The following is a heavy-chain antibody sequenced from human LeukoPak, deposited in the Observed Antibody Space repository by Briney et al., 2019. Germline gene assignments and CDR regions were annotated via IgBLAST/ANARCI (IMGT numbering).Heavy chain of an antibody. J-gene: IGHJ4*02. V-gene: IGHV3-33*01. D-gene: IGHD3-22*01. CDR2: IWYDGSNK. CDR3: SRSAYYDGSGNYYDY. CDR1: GFTFSSYG. Sequence: GGSLRLSCAASGFTFSSYGMHWVRQAPGKGLEWVAVIWYDGSNKYYADSVKGRFTISRDNAKNTLYLQMNGLRAEDTAVYICSRSAYYDGSGNYYDYWGQGTLVTVSS.